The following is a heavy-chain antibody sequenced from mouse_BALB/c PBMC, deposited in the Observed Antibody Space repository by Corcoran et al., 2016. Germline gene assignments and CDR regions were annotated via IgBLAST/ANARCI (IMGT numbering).Heavy chain of an antibody. CDR2: INNYTGEP. D-gene: IGHD1-1*01. CDR1: GYTFTNYG. CDR3: SSRVSTVDAMDY. J-gene: IGHJ4*01. V-gene: IGHV9-3-1*01. Sequence: QIPLVQSGPELKKPGETVKIFCKTSGYTFTNYGMNWLYQAPGTGLKWMGWINNYTGEPTYADDFKGWFAFSLETSASNAYLQINNLKNEDTATYFCSSRVSTVDAMDYCGQGTSVTVSS.